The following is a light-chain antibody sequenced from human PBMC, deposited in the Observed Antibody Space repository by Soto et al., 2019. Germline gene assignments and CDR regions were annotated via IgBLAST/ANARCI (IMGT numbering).Light chain of an antibody. V-gene: IGKV1-39*01. Sequence: DIQMTQSPSSVSASVGDRVTITCRTSQSFSNYLAWYQHRPGKAPKLLIYSATVLQSGVPSRFSGRASGTDFTLTISRLQPEESATYYCQQTYTIPWTFGQGPRVEIK. CDR2: SAT. CDR3: QQTYTIPWT. CDR1: QSFSNY. J-gene: IGKJ1*01.